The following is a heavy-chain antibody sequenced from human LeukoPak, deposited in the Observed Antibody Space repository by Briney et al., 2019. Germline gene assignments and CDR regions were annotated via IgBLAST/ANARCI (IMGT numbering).Heavy chain of an antibody. J-gene: IGHJ4*02. CDR2: ISRDGTIT. Sequence: GESLRLSCAASGFTFSSDWMHWVRQTPGKGLVWVSRISRDGTITNYADSVKGRFTISRDNAKNTLYVQMNSLRAEDTAVYYCARGAPYFDNWGQGILVTVSS. CDR1: GFTFSSDW. CDR3: ARGAPYFDN. V-gene: IGHV3-74*01.